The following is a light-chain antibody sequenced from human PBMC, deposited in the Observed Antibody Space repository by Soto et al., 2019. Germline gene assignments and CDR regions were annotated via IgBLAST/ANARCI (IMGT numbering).Light chain of an antibody. CDR3: QQPYSTPRGA. CDR1: ESIRNN. J-gene: IGKJ1*01. V-gene: IGKV1-39*01. CDR2: AAS. Sequence: DVQMTQSPSSLSASVGDRVTITCRASESIRNNLNWYQQKPGKAPKLLIYAASTLQSGVPSRFSGGGSGTEFTLTIGRPQPEDFTTYHCQQPYSTPRGAFGQGTKGEFK.